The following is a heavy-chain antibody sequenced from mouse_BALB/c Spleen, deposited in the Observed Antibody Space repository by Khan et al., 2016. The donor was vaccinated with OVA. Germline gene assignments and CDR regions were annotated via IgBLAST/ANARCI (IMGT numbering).Heavy chain of an antibody. D-gene: IGHD1-2*01. V-gene: IGHV3-1*02. CDR3: ARTAKIKY. CDR1: GFSITSGYG. Sequence: EVQLQESGPGLVKPSQSLSLTCTVTGFSITSGYGWYWIRQFPGNKLEWMGYISYSGSTNYNQSLKSRISITRDTSKNQFFLQLNSATTEYTATYYYARTAKIKYWGQGTTLTVSS. CDR2: ISYSGST. J-gene: IGHJ2*01.